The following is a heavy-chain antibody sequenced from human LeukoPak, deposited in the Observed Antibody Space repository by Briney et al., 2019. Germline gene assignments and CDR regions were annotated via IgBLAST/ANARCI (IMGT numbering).Heavy chain of an antibody. CDR3: ARGMNVVPAAVNWFDP. D-gene: IGHD2-2*01. CDR1: GGSFSGYY. V-gene: IGHV4-34*01. J-gene: IGHJ5*02. Sequence: SETLSLTCAVYGGSFSGYYWSWLRQPPGKGLEWIGEINHSGSTNYNPSLKSRVTISVDTSKNQFSLKLSSVTAADTAVYYCARGMNVVPAAVNWFDPWGQGTLVTVSS. CDR2: INHSGST.